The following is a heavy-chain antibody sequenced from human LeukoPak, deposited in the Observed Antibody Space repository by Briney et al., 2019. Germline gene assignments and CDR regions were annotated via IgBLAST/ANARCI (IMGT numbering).Heavy chain of an antibody. CDR2: IKQDGSEK. D-gene: IGHD3-3*01. CDR1: GFTFNKNW. Sequence: GGSLRLSGAASGFTFNKNWMSWVRQAPGRGLEWVANIKQDGSEKYYVDSVKGRFTISRDNAKNLLYLQMNSLRAEDTAVYYCAREGYDFWSDYYTPGIVNYYYYMDVWGKGTTVTVSS. V-gene: IGHV3-7*01. CDR3: AREGYDFWSDYYTPGIVNYYYYMDV. J-gene: IGHJ6*03.